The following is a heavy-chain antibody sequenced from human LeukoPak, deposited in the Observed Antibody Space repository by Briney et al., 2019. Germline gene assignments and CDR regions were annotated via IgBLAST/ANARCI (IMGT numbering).Heavy chain of an antibody. Sequence: SVKVSCKASGYTFTSYGISWVRQAPGQGLEWMGGIIPIFGTANYAQKFQGRVTITADESTSTAYMELSSLRSEDTAVYYCARDLGSVGSEAQYYYYGMDVWGQGTTVTVSS. CDR3: ARDLGSVGSEAQYYYYGMDV. V-gene: IGHV1-69*13. CDR1: GYTFTSYG. J-gene: IGHJ6*02. D-gene: IGHD3-10*01. CDR2: IIPIFGTA.